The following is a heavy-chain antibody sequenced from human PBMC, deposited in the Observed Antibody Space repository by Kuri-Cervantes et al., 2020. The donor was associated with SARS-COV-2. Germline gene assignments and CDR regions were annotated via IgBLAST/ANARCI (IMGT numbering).Heavy chain of an antibody. CDR1: GFTFSSYG. J-gene: IGHJ4*02. CDR2: IWYDGSNK. V-gene: IGHV3-33*01. CDR3: ARELGGGSV. Sequence: GGSLRLSCAASGFTFSSYGMHWVRQAPGKGLEWVAVIWYDGSNKYYADSVKGRFTISRDNAKNSLYLQMNSLRAEDTAVYYYARELGGGSVWGQGTLVTVSS. D-gene: IGHD2-15*01.